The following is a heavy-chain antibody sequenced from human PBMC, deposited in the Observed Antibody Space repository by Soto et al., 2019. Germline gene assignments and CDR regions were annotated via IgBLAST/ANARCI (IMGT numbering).Heavy chain of an antibody. J-gene: IGHJ6*02. CDR2: TYSVGST. D-gene: IGHD2-2*01. CDR3: ARFVRSCSATTCSTRADV. CDR1: GGFVTSDPHS. Sequence: QVQLQESGPGLVKPSETLSLTCTVSGGFVTSDPHSWSWIRQNPVQRLEWIGFTYSVGSTKNPSLRSRFTMSVDTSQNQFSLKLMSVIVADTAVYHGARFVRSCSATTCSTRADVCGQGITVTVAS. V-gene: IGHV4-61*01.